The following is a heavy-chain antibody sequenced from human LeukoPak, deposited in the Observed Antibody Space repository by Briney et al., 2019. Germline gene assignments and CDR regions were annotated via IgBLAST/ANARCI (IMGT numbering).Heavy chain of an antibody. CDR2: IQQDGSER. V-gene: IGHV3-7*01. CDR3: ARDKVVGATYFDY. D-gene: IGHD1-26*01. Sequence: AGSLRLSCAASGFTFSNYWMSWVRQAPGKGLEWVANIQQDGSERYYVDSVKGRFTISRDNAKNSLYLQMNSLRAEDTAVYYCARDKVVGATYFDYWGQGTLVTVSS. J-gene: IGHJ4*02. CDR1: GFTFSNYW.